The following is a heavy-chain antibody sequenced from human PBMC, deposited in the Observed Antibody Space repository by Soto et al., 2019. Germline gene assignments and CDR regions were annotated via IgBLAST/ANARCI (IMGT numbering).Heavy chain of an antibody. CDR2: ISGYNGNR. CDR1: GYSFANYG. D-gene: IGHD2-2*01. J-gene: IGHJ4*03. Sequence: SVKVSCKASGYSFANYGLGWVRQAPGQGLEWMGWISGYNGNRKTAQKFQGRVTLTMDTSTSTAYMELRSLRADDTAVYYRAGDLVGPGVVSLGGLESWGPGAVVTVSS. V-gene: IGHV1-18*01. CDR3: AGDLVGPGVVSLGGLES.